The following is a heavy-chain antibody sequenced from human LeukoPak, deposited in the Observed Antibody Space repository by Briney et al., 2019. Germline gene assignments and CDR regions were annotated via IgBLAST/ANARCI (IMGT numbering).Heavy chain of an antibody. J-gene: IGHJ4*02. CDR3: TGNYYGSGSYADFDY. D-gene: IGHD3-10*01. CDR2: IRSNAKNYAT. Sequence: GGSLRLSCAASGFTFSGSSMSWVRQASGKGLEWVGRIRSNAKNYATTYAASVKGRFTISRDDSKNTAYLQMDSLKTEDTAVYYCTGNYYGSGSYADFDYWGQGTLVTVSS. V-gene: IGHV3-73*01. CDR1: GFTFSGSS.